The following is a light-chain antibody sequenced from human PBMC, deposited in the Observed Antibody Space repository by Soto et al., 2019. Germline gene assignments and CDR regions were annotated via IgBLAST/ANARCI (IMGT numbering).Light chain of an antibody. CDR2: GAA. V-gene: IGKV3-15*01. J-gene: IGKJ2*01. CDR3: QQYNIWSLYT. Sequence: EIVMTQSPATLSVSPGDRATLSCRASQSIGSDLAWYQLKPGQAPRLLIYGAATRATGIPAKFSGSGSRTEFSLTISSLQSEDSAVYCCQQYNIWSLYTFGQGTKLEIK. CDR1: QSIGSD.